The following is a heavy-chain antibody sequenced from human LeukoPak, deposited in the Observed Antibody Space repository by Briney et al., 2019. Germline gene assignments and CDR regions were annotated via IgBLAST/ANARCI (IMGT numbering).Heavy chain of an antibody. D-gene: IGHD3-22*01. J-gene: IGHJ4*02. CDR2: IYYSGST. CDR1: GGSISSYY. V-gene: IGHV4-59*01. CDR3: ARLEGVVVTSYYFDY. Sequence: SETLSLTCTVSGGSISSYYWSWTRQPPGKGLEWIGYIYYSGSTNYNPSLKSRVTISVDTSKNQFSLKLSSVTAADTAVYYCARLEGVVVTSYYFDYWGQGTLVTVSS.